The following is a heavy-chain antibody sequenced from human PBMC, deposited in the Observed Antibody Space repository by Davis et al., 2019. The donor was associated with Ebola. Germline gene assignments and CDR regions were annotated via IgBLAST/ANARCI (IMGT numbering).Heavy chain of an antibody. CDR2: ITASGGVT. D-gene: IGHD4-23*01. CDR1: GFTSTRYA. V-gene: IGHV3-23*01. CDR3: ARWKIGHEYIDY. J-gene: IGHJ4*02. Sequence: GESLKISCAASGFTSTRYAMSWVRQAPGKGLEWVSTITASGGVTYYADSVKGRFTVSRDESDNTLNLQMNSLKVEDTAVYYCARWKIGHEYIDYWGQGTQVTVS.